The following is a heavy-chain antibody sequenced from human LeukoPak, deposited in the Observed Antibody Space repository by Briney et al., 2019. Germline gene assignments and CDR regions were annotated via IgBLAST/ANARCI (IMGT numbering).Heavy chain of an antibody. V-gene: IGHV4-39*07. Sequence: SETLSLTCTVSGGSISSSSYYWGWIRQPPGKGLEWIGSIYYSGSTYYNPSLKSRVTISVDTSKNQFSLKLSSVTAADTAVYYCARGKAAFDYWGQGTLVTVSS. CDR3: ARGKAAFDY. CDR1: GGSISSSSYY. D-gene: IGHD6-13*01. J-gene: IGHJ4*02. CDR2: IYYSGST.